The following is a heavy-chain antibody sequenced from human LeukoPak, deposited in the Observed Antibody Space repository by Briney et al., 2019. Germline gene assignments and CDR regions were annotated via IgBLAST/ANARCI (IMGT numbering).Heavy chain of an antibody. D-gene: IGHD4-17*01. Sequence: SETLSLTCGVSGGSISSYYWSWIRQPPGKGLEWIGYIHYSGSTNYNPSLKSRVTISVDTSKEQFSLRLTSVTATDTAVYYCARHGDYGNYFYYGLDVWGQGTTVTVSS. CDR1: GGSISSYY. CDR2: IHYSGST. V-gene: IGHV4-59*08. CDR3: ARHGDYGNYFYYGLDV. J-gene: IGHJ6*02.